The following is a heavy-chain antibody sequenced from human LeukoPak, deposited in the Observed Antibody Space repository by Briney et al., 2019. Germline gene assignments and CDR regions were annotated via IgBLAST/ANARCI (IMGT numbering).Heavy chain of an antibody. D-gene: IGHD5-12*01. CDR2: INPSAGST. Sequence: GASVKASCKASGYTFTAYYMHWVRQAPGHGLEWMGIINPSAGSTTYAQKFQGRVVMTRDTSTSTVYMELSSLRSEDTAVYYCARDRRYNDYDYCFDSWGQGTLVTVSS. CDR3: ARDRRYNDYDYCFDS. CDR1: GYTFTAYY. V-gene: IGHV1-46*01. J-gene: IGHJ4*02.